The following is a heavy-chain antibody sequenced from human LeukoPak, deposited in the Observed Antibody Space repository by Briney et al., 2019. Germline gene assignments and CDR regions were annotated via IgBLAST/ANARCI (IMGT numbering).Heavy chain of an antibody. V-gene: IGHV1-18*01. CDR1: GYTFTSYG. D-gene: IGHD3-3*01. J-gene: IGHJ4*02. CDR3: ARGVYDFWSGSRYYFDY. CDR2: ISAYNGNT. Sequence: ASVKVSCKASGYTFTSYGISWVRQAPGQGLEWMGWISAYNGNTNYAQKLQGRVTMTTDTSTRPAYMDLRSLRSDETAVYYCARGVYDFWSGSRYYFDYWGQGTLVTVSS.